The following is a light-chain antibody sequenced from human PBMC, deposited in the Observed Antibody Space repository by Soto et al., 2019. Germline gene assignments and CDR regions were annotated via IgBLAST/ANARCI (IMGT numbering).Light chain of an antibody. Sequence: EIVMTQSPGTLSLAPGERATLCFRASQTVNSNLAWYQQKPGQAPRLLIYGASTRATDIPARFGGSGSGTEFALTISSLQSEDFALFYCQQYNNWPYTFGQGTKVDI. CDR1: QTVNSN. CDR2: GAS. CDR3: QQYNNWPYT. J-gene: IGKJ2*01. V-gene: IGKV3-15*01.